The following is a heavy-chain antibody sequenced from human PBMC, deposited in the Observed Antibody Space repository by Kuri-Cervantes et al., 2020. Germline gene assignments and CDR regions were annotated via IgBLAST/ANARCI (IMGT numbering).Heavy chain of an antibody. CDR1: GFTFSDYY. D-gene: IGHD4-17*01. Sequence: GGSLRLSCAASGFTFSDYYMSWIRQAPGKGLEWVSYISSSGSTIYYADSVKGRFTISRDNAKNSLYLQMNSLRAEDTAVYYCARDTDFLVTTIDYWGQGTLVTVSS. V-gene: IGHV3-11*01. J-gene: IGHJ4*02. CDR2: ISSSGSTI. CDR3: ARDTDFLVTTIDY.